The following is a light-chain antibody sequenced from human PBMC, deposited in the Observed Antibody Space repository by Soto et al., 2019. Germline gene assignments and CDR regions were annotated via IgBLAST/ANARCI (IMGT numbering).Light chain of an antibody. CDR1: QGIRND. CDR2: AAS. J-gene: IGKJ4*01. V-gene: IGKV1-17*01. Sequence: DIQMTQSPSSLSASVGDRVTIACRASQGIRNDLGWYQQKPGKAPKRLIYAASSLQSGVPSRFSGSGSGTEFALSISSLQSEDFAVYYCQQYHNWVTFGGGTKVDIK. CDR3: QQYHNWVT.